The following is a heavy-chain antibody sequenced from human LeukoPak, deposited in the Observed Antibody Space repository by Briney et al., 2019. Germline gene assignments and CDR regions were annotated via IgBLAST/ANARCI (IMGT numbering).Heavy chain of an antibody. CDR2: INPKSGGT. J-gene: IGHJ4*02. Sequence: ASVKVSCKGSGYTLTDYYMHWVRQAPGQGLEWMGWINPKSGGTNYAQKFQGRVSMTRDTSISTAYMELSRLTSDDTAVYYCARPGVAVAGEFFDYWGQGTLVTVSS. CDR1: GYTLTDYY. CDR3: ARPGVAVAGEFFDY. D-gene: IGHD6-19*01. V-gene: IGHV1-2*02.